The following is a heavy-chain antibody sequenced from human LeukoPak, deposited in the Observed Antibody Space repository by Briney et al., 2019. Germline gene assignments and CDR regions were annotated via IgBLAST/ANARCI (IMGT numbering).Heavy chain of an antibody. J-gene: IGHJ3*02. Sequence: ASVKVSCKASGYTFTSYGISWVRQAPGQGLEWMGRISAYNGNTNYAQKLQGRVTMTTDTSTSTAYMELRSLRSDDTAVYYCARDLGSGSYHAFDIWGQGTMVTVSS. D-gene: IGHD1-26*01. CDR3: ARDLGSGSYHAFDI. CDR2: ISAYNGNT. V-gene: IGHV1-18*01. CDR1: GYTFTSYG.